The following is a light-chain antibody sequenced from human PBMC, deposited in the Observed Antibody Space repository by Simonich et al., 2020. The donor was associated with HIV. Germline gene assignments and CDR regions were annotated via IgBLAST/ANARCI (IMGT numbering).Light chain of an antibody. Sequence: DIQMTQSPSSLSASVGDRVPITCLTSQGIRNSLAWYQHKPGKAPKLLLYAASRLESGVPTRFSGSGSGTDYTLTISSLQPEDFASYYCQQYYSTPPWTFGQGTKVEIK. J-gene: IGKJ1*01. CDR2: AAS. CDR3: QQYYSTPPWT. CDR1: QGIRNS. V-gene: IGKV1-NL1*01.